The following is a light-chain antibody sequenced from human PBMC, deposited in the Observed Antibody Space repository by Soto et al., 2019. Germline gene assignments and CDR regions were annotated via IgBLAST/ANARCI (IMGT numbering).Light chain of an antibody. Sequence: DVQMTQSPSSLSASVGDRVTITCRASQSIDTYLNWFQQKPVKAPSLLIYAASGFQSGVPSRFSGSGSDTDFTITSRSLQAEDFATYYWQQSFTTPVTFGPGTKVD. V-gene: IGKV1-39*01. CDR3: QQSFTTPVT. J-gene: IGKJ3*01. CDR1: QSIDTY. CDR2: AAS.